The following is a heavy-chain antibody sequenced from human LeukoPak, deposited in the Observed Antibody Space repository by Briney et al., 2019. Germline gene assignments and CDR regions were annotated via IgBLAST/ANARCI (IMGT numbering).Heavy chain of an antibody. CDR1: GGSISSYY. V-gene: IGHV4-59*01. Sequence: SETLSLTCTVSGGSISSYYWSWIRQPPGKGLEWIGYIYYSGSTNYNPSLKSRVTISVDTSKNQFSLKLSSVTAADTAVYYCARDPLASSWFDPWGQGTLVTVPS. CDR3: ARDPLASSWFDP. J-gene: IGHJ5*02. D-gene: IGHD3-16*01. CDR2: IYYSGST.